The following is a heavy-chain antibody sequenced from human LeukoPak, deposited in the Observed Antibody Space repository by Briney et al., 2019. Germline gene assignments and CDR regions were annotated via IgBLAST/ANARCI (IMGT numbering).Heavy chain of an antibody. D-gene: IGHD2-15*01. CDR3: ARGLGYCSGGSCYPFDY. V-gene: IGHV4-59*01. CDR1: GGSISSYY. Sequence: SETLSLTCTVSGGSISSYYWSWIRQPPGKGLEWVGYIYYSGSTNYSPSLQSRVTISVDTSKNQFSLNLSSVTAAVTAVYYCARGLGYCSGGSCYPFDYWGQGTLVTVSS. CDR2: IYYSGST. J-gene: IGHJ4*02.